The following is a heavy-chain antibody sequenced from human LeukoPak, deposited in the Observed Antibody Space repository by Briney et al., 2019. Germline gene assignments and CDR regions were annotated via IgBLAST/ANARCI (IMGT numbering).Heavy chain of an antibody. CDR1: SGSISTSNYY. D-gene: IGHD6-6*01. Sequence: SETLSLTCTVSSGSISTSNYYWGWVRQPPGKALEWIGNIFYSGSTYYSPSLKSRVTISLDTSRNQFSLKLSSVTAADTAVYYCARSSGYSSSGGVDYWGQGTLVTVSS. CDR2: IFYSGST. J-gene: IGHJ4*02. CDR3: ARSSGYSSSGGVDY. V-gene: IGHV4-39*07.